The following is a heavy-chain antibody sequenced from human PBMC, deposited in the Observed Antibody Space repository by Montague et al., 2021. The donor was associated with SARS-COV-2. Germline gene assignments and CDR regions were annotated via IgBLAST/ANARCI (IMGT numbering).Heavy chain of an antibody. D-gene: IGHD4-11*01. CDR3: ARVTTVTYPYYYYYGMDV. V-gene: IGHV2-70*01. Sequence: PALVKPTQTLTLTCTFSGFSLSTSGMCVSWIRQPPGKALEWLALIDWDDDKYYSTSLKTRLTISKDTSKNQVVLTVTNMDPVDTATYYCARVTTVTYPYYYYYGMDVWGQGTTVTVSS. J-gene: IGHJ6*02. CDR1: GFSLSTSGMC. CDR2: IDWDDDK.